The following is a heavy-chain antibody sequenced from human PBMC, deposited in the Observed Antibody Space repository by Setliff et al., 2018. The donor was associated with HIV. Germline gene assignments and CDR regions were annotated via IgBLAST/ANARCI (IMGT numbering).Heavy chain of an antibody. CDR2: VYYSGST. CDR3: ARVYSSGYYRAGGYYMDV. V-gene: IGHV4-61*01. Sequence: SETLSLTCTVSGVSTTSSSYYWGWIRQPPGKGLDWIGYVYYSGSTNYNPSLKSRVTISVDTSKNQFSLKLSSVTAADTAVYYCARVYSSGYYRAGGYYMDVWGKGTTVTVSS. D-gene: IGHD3-22*01. J-gene: IGHJ6*03. CDR1: GVSTTSSSYY.